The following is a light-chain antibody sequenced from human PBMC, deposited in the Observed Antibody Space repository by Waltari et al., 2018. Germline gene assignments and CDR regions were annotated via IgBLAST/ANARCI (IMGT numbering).Light chain of an antibody. J-gene: IGKJ1*01. CDR3: LQFNSYPWT. V-gene: IGKV1-17*01. Sequence: DIQITQSTSSLSASVGARITITCRASQGIRNELGWYQQKPGKAPKRLIYGASTLQSGVPSRFSGSGSGTEFTLTVSSLQPEDFATYYCLQFNSYPWTFGQGTKVEIK. CDR2: GAS. CDR1: QGIRNE.